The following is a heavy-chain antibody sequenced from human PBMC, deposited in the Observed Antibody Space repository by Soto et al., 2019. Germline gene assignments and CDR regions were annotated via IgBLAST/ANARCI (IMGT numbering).Heavy chain of an antibody. CDR3: PSSARPVQGVFDY. CDR1: GCRFSSYS. D-gene: IGHD6-19*01. V-gene: IGHV3-21*01. CDR2: ISSSSSYI. Sequence: VGTLRRSWAASGCRFSSYSMNWVRQAPGNWLECVSSISSSSSYIYSADSVKGRFTISRDNAKNSLYLQMNSLRAADPAVYYCPSSARPVQGVFDYWRKRTMVTASS. J-gene: IGHJ4*02.